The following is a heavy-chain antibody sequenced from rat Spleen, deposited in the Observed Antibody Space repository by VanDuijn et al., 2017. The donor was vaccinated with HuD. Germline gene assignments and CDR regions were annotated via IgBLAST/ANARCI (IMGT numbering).Heavy chain of an antibody. CDR1: GFTFSTYW. CDR2: ISSDGGYT. V-gene: IGHV5-58*01. Sequence: EVQLVETGGDLVQPGRSLKLSCVASGFTFSTYWMYWVRQAPGKGLEWVSSISSDGGYTYYPDSVKGRFTISRDNAENTVYLQMNSLRSEDTATYYCAVSGYGYWGQGVMVTVSS. D-gene: IGHD4-3*01. J-gene: IGHJ2*01. CDR3: AVSGYGY.